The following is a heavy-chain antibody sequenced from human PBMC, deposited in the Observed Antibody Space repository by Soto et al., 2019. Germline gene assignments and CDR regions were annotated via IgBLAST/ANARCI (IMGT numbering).Heavy chain of an antibody. V-gene: IGHV4-59*07. CDR1: GGSISSYY. D-gene: IGHD2-21*02. Sequence: SDTLSLNCTVSGGSISSYYWSWIRQPPGKGLEWIGYIYYSGSTNYNPSLKSRVTISVDTSKNQFSLKLSSVTAADTAVYYCARTHIVVVTAIAAFDIWGQGTMVTVSS. CDR3: ARTHIVVVTAIAAFDI. J-gene: IGHJ3*02. CDR2: IYYSGST.